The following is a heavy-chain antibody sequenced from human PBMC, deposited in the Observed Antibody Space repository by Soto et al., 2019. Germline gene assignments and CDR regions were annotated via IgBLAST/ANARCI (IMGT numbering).Heavy chain of an antibody. Sequence: SVKVSCKASGGTFSNYAINWVRQAPGQGLEWMGGIIPMFGTANYAQKFQGRVTITADESTSTAYMELSSLRSEDTALYYCASEGAPDDDDTTGRNNAFDSWGQGTMVTVSS. J-gene: IGHJ3*02. D-gene: IGHD1-1*01. CDR2: IIPMFGTA. V-gene: IGHV1-69*13. CDR1: GGTFSNYA. CDR3: ASEGAPDDDDTTGRNNAFDS.